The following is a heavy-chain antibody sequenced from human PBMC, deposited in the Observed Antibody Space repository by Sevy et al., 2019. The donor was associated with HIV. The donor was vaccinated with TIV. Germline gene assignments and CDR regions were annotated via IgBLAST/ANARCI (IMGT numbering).Heavy chain of an antibody. CDR2: IIPIFGIA. V-gene: IGHV1-69*13. CDR3: ARPSGSKTWFDP. J-gene: IGHJ5*02. CDR1: GGTFSSYA. Sequence: ASVKVSCKTSGGTFSSYAISWVRQAPGQGLEWMGGIIPIFGIANYAQKFQGRVTVTADESTSTAYMDLSSLRSEDTAAYYCARPSGSKTWFDPWGQGTLVTASS. D-gene: IGHD1-26*01.